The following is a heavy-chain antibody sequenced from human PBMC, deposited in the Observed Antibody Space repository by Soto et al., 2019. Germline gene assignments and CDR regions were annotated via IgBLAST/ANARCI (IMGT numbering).Heavy chain of an antibody. CDR3: ARTGDGHHDFLDY. Sequence: VHLEESGGGLVQPGGSLRLSCAASGFTFSSYWMNWVRQAPGKGLEWVADLNEDGNEDNLLDSVKGRFTISRDNAKNSLFLQMNSLRVDDTAVYYCARTGDGHHDFLDYWGQGALVSVSS. V-gene: IGHV3-7*01. CDR1: GFTFSSYW. J-gene: IGHJ4*02. D-gene: IGHD1-1*01. CDR2: LNEDGNED.